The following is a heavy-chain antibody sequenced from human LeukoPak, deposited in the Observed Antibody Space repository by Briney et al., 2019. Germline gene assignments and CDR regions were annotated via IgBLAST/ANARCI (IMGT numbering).Heavy chain of an antibody. V-gene: IGHV4-61*02. CDR2: IYTSGST. D-gene: IGHD3-22*01. CDR1: GGSISSGSYY. CDR3: ARGDYYDSSGYYRNWFDP. J-gene: IGHJ5*02. Sequence: SETLSLTCTVSGGSISSGSYYWSWIRQPAGKGLEWIGRIYTSGSTNYNPSLKSRVTISVDTSKNQFFLKLSSVTAADTAVYYCARGDYYDSSGYYRNWFDPWGQGTLVTVSS.